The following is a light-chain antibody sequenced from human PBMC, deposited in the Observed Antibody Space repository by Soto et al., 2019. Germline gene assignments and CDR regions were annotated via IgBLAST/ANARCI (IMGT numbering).Light chain of an antibody. V-gene: IGLV2-14*01. Sequence: QSVLTQPASVSGSPGHSITISCTGTSSDIGGHHFVSWYQQQSGKAPKLVIYEVTDRPSGVSDRFSGSKSGNTASLTIPGLQPEEEADYYCSSYTSSTLYVFGTGTKVTVL. J-gene: IGLJ1*01. CDR1: SSDIGGHHF. CDR3: SSYTSSTLYV. CDR2: EVT.